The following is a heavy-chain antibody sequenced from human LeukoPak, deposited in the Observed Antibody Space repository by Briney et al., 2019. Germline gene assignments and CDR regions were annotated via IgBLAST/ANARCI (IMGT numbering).Heavy chain of an antibody. CDR2: ISSSSSYI. CDR1: GFTLSSYS. Sequence: PGGSLRLSCAASGFTLSSYSMNWVRQAPGKGLEWVSFISSSSSYIHYADSVKGRFTISRDNAKNSLYLQMNSLRAEDTAVYYCAKGSLPTIAAAGRFDPWGQGTLVTVSS. CDR3: AKGSLPTIAAAGRFDP. V-gene: IGHV3-21*01. J-gene: IGHJ5*02. D-gene: IGHD6-13*01.